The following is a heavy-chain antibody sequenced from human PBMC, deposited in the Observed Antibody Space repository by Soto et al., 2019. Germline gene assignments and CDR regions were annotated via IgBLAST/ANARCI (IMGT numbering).Heavy chain of an antibody. V-gene: IGHV4-59*01. D-gene: IGHD3-10*01. CDR2: IYYSGST. Sequence: QVQLQESGPGLVKPSETLSLTCTVSGGSISSYYWSWIRQPPGKGLEWIGYIYYSGSTNYNPSLKSRVTISVDTSKNQFSLKLSSVTAADTAVYYCARNYGLGAFDIWGQGTMVTVSS. CDR3: ARNYGLGAFDI. CDR1: GGSISSYY. J-gene: IGHJ3*02.